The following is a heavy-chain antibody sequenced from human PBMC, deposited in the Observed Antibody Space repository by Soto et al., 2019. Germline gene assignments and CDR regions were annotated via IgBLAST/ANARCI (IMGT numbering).Heavy chain of an antibody. D-gene: IGHD3-22*01. CDR3: ARVHTYYYDSGSFDY. Sequence: ASVKVSCKASGYTFTGYYIHWVRQAPGQGLECMGWINPNSGDTNYAQKFQGRVTMTRDTSISTAYMDLSRLRSDDTAVYYCARVHTYYYDSGSFDYWGQGTLVTVSS. CDR1: GYTFTGYY. J-gene: IGHJ4*02. V-gene: IGHV1-2*02. CDR2: INPNSGDT.